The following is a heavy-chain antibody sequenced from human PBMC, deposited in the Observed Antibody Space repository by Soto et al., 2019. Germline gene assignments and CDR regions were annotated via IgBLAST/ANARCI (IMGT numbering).Heavy chain of an antibody. V-gene: IGHV4-4*02. D-gene: IGHD2-21*01. J-gene: IGHJ5*02. CDR1: GDSISSTHW. CDR2: VYHSGST. CDR3: APRPPRIVVTVLPIPT. Sequence: QVYLHQSGPGLVKPSGTLSLTCAVSGDSISSTHWWTWVRQTPGKGLEWIGEVYHSGSTSYNPSHKRRVTISVDKSNNQFSLKLTSVTAADTAVYYCAPRPPRIVVTVLPIPTWGQGTLVSVSS.